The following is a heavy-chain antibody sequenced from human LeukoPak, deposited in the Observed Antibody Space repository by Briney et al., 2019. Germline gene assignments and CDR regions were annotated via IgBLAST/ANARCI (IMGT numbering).Heavy chain of an antibody. V-gene: IGHV3-66*01. D-gene: IGHD5-24*01. CDR3: ARSRDGYTFYYFDY. J-gene: IGHJ4*02. CDR1: GFTVSSNY. Sequence: GGSLRLSCAASGFTVSSNYMSWVRQAPGKGLEWVSVIYSGGSTYYADSVKGRFTISRDNSKNTLYLQMNSLRAVDTAVYYCARSRDGYTFYYFDYWGQGTLVTVSS. CDR2: IYSGGST.